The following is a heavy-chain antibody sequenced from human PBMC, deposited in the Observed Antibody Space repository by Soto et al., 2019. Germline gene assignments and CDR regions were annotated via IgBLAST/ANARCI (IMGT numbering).Heavy chain of an antibody. V-gene: IGHV3-23*01. CDR3: AKDPGLAGAFDI. J-gene: IGHJ3*02. Sequence: SCAASGFTFSSYAMSWVRQAPGKGLEWVSAISGSGGSTYYADSVKGRFTISRDNSKNTLYLQMNSLRAEDTAVYYCAKDPGLAGAFDIWGQGTMVTVSS. CDR2: ISGSGGST. D-gene: IGHD2-15*01. CDR1: GFTFSSYA.